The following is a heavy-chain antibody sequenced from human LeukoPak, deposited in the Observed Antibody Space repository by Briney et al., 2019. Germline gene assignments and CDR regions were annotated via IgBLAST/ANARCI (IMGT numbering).Heavy chain of an antibody. CDR1: GFTFSTYA. D-gene: IGHD3-10*01. J-gene: IGHJ4*02. V-gene: IGHV3-30*01. CDR3: ARDSTYYYDSGSSGPHYFDN. CDR2: ISSGGTDE. Sequence: PGGSLRLSCAASGFTFSTYAMHWVRQDPGKGLEWVSLISSGGTDEYYADSVKGRFTISRDNSKNTLYLQLNSLRAEDTAVYYCARDSTYYYDSGSSGPHYFDNWGQGTLVTVSS.